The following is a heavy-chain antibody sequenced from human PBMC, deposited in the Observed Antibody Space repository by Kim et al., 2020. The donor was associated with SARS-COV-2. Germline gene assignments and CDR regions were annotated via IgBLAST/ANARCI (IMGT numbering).Heavy chain of an antibody. Sequence: SETLSLTCAVYGGSFSGYYWSWIRQPPGKGLEWIGEINHSGSTNYNPSLKSRVTISVDTSKNQFSLKLSSVTAADTAVYYCARGFPSSSFYYYYYYGMDVWGQETTVTVSS. D-gene: IGHD6-13*01. CDR3: ARGFPSSSFYYYYYYGMDV. CDR2: INHSGST. J-gene: IGHJ6*02. V-gene: IGHV4-34*01. CDR1: GGSFSGYY.